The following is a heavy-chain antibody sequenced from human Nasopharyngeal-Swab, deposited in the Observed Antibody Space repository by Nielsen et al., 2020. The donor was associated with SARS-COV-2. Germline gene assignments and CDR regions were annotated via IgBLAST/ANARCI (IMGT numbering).Heavy chain of an antibody. CDR1: GFTFRSYA. CDR3: ARGSYSASSDGEKYYYHGMDV. J-gene: IGHJ6*02. V-gene: IGHV4-34*01. D-gene: IGHD6-6*01. CDR2: INHSGST. Sequence: ESLKISCAASGFTFRSYAISWVRQAPGKGLEWIGEINHSGSTYYSPFLKSRVTISVDTSNNQFSLRLSSVTAADTAVYYCARGSYSASSDGEKYYYHGMDVWGQGTTVTVSS.